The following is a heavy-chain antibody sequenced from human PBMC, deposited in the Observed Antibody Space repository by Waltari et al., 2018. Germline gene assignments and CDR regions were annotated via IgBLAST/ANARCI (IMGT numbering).Heavy chain of an antibody. CDR2: ISYDGSNK. J-gene: IGHJ4*02. CDR3: ARGPLGELSFRGDY. Sequence: QVQLVESGGGVVQPGRSLRLSCAASGFTFSSYAMHWVRQAPGKGLEWVAVISYDGSNKYYADSVKGRFTSSRDNSKNTLYLQMNSLRAEDTAVYYCARGPLGELSFRGDYWGQGTLVTVSS. V-gene: IGHV3-30-3*01. D-gene: IGHD3-16*02. CDR1: GFTFSSYA.